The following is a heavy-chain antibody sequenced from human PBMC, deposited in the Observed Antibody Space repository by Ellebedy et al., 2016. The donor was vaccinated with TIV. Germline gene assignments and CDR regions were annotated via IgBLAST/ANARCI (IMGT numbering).Heavy chain of an antibody. CDR3: ARVPYDILTGYGNWFDP. D-gene: IGHD3-9*01. CDR2: MYYSWNT. CDR1: GGSISSDY. J-gene: IGHJ5*02. V-gene: IGHV4-59*01. Sequence: MPSETLSLTCTVSGGSISSDYWSWIRQPPGKGLEWIGYMYYSWNTNYNPSLKSRVTISVDRSKDQFSLRLSSVTAADTAVYYCARVPYDILTGYGNWFDPWGQGTLVTVSS.